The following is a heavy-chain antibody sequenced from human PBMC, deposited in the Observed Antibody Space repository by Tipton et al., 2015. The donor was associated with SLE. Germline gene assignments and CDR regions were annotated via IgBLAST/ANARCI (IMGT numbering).Heavy chain of an antibody. V-gene: IGHV3-48*04. J-gene: IGHJ4*02. D-gene: IGHD3-10*01. CDR3: AREDGSGSYSVDY. CDR2: ISSSGSTI. CDR1: GFTFSSYS. Sequence: SLRLSCAASGFTFSSYSMNWVRQAPGKGLEWVSYISSSGSTIYYADSVKGRFTISRDNAKNSLYLQMNSLRAEDTAVYYCAREDGSGSYSVDYWGQGTLVTVSS.